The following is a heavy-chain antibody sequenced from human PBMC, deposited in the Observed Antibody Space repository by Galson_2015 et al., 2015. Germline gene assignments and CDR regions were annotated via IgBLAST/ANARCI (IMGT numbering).Heavy chain of an antibody. CDR3: ARDGSSGWYYFDC. D-gene: IGHD6-19*01. J-gene: IGHJ4*02. CDR1: GFSVSNNY. V-gene: IGHV3-53*01. CDR2: IYGGGGT. Sequence: SLRLSCAASGFSVSNNYINWVRQAPGKGLEWVSVIYGGGGTYYADSVKGRFTISGDNSKNTVFLQMNSPRADDTAVYYCARDGSSGWYYFDCWGQGTLVTVSS.